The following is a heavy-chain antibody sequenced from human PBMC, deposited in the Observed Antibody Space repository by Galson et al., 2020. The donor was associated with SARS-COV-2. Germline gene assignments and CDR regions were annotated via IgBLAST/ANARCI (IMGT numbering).Heavy chain of an antibody. CDR3: AKEDGYNDYFDY. V-gene: IGHV3-9*01. CDR2: ISWNSGDI. D-gene: IGHD5-12*01. Sequence: SLKISCTASGFTFDDYAMHWVRQVPGKGLEWVSGISWNSGDIHYADSVKGRFTISRDNAKNSLYLQLNSLRTEDTAFYYCAKEDGYNDYFDYWGQRALVTVSS. J-gene: IGHJ4*02. CDR1: GFTFDDYA.